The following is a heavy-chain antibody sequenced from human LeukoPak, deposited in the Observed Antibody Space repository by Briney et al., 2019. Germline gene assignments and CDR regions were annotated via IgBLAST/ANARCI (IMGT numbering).Heavy chain of an antibody. V-gene: IGHV3-9*01. CDR3: AKDASSGWSLYYSYGMAV. Sequence: PGRSLRLSCAASGFTFDVYAMHWVRRAPGRGLEGVSGFSWKSGSIVYADSVEGLFTISRDNAKNSLYLQMNSLRAEDTALYYCAKDASSGWSLYYSYGMAVWGQGTTATVPS. J-gene: IGHJ6*02. CDR1: GFTFDVYA. D-gene: IGHD6-19*01. CDR2: FSWKSGSI.